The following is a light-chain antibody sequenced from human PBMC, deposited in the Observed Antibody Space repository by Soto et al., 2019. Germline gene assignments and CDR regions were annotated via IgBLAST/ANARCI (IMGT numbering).Light chain of an antibody. CDR1: SSDVGGYNY. CDR3: SSYTSSSTLYV. J-gene: IGLJ1*01. CDR2: EVS. V-gene: IGLV2-14*01. Sequence: QSALTQPASVSGSPGQSITISCTGTSSDVGGYNYVSWYQQHPGKAPKLIIYEVSNRPSGVSNRFSGSKSGDTASLTISGLHHEDEADYYCSSYTSSSTLYVFGTGTKLTVL.